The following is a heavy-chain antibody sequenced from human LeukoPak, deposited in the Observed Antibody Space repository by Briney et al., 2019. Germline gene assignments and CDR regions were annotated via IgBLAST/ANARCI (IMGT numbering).Heavy chain of an antibody. V-gene: IGHV3-30*03. CDR2: ISDDGSDK. D-gene: IGHD3-22*01. CDR1: GFSLNSYG. Sequence: PGGSLRLSCGGSGFSLNSYGIHWVRQAPGKGLEWLAAISDDGSDKYYSDSVRGRFTISRDNAKNSLYLQMNSLRAEDTAVYYCARVLHKRNYDSSTYYGYWGQGTLVTVSS. CDR3: ARVLHKRNYDSSTYYGY. J-gene: IGHJ4*02.